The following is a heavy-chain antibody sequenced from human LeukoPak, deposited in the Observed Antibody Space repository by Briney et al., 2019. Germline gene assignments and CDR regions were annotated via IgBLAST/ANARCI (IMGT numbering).Heavy chain of an antibody. CDR3: AREEDSMDV. CDR2: INPYNGGT. J-gene: IGHJ6*02. V-gene: IGHV1-2*02. CDR1: GYTFTDFY. Sequence: GASVKVSYKASGYTFTDFYIHWLRQAPGQGLGWLGWINPYNGGTWYAQRFQGRVTMTRDTSISTAYMELSGLRSDDMAIYYCAREEDSMDVWGQGTTVTVSS.